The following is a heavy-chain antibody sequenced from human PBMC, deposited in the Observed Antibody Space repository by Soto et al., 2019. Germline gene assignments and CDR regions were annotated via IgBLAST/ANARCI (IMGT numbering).Heavy chain of an antibody. CDR2: INGDGSYT. J-gene: IGHJ3*02. CDR3: VSTWQGFDI. V-gene: IGHV3-74*01. Sequence: EVQLVESGGGLVQPGGSLRLSCAASGFTFSPYWMHWVRQAPEKGLLWVSHINGDGSYTDFADSVKGRFTISRDNAKNTVYLQRQSLRDEDTAVYFCVSTWQGFDIWGPGTMVTVSS. CDR1: GFTFSPYW.